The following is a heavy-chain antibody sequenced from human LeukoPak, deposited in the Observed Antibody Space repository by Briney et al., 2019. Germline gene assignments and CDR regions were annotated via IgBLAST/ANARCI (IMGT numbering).Heavy chain of an antibody. CDR2: IKQDGSEK. CDR1: GFTFSSYW. D-gene: IGHD2-2*01. V-gene: IGHV3-7*03. J-gene: IGHJ3*02. Sequence: GGSLRLSCAASGFTFSSYWMSWVRQAPGKGLEWVANIKQDGSEKYYVDSVKGRFTISRDNAKNSLYLQMNSLRAEDTAVYYCAKDNDIVVVPAAIPHDAFDIWGQGTMVTVSS. CDR3: AKDNDIVVVPAAIPHDAFDI.